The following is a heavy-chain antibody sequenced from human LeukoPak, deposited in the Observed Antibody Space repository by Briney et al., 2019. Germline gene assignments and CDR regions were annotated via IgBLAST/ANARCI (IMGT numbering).Heavy chain of an antibody. CDR3: ARLPDIVVVPAVYFDY. V-gene: IGHV5-51*01. CDR2: IYPGDSDT. CDR1: GYSFTSYW. J-gene: IGHJ4*02. D-gene: IGHD2-2*01. Sequence: GESLKISCKGSGYSFTSYWIGWVRQMPGKGLEWMGIIYPGDSDTRYSPSFQGQVTISADKSISTAYLQWSSLKASDTAMYYCARLPDIVVVPAVYFDYWGQGTLVTVSS.